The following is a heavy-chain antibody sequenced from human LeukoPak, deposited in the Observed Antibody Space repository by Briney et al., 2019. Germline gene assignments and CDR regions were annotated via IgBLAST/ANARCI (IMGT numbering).Heavy chain of an antibody. CDR3: ARLGGGRYYYYFDY. CDR2: ISYDGSNE. D-gene: IGHD1-26*01. Sequence: QPGRSLRLSCAASGFTFSGYAMHWVRQAPGKGLEWVAVISYDGSNEYYADSVKGRFTISRDNAKISLYLQMNSLRAEDTAVYYCARLGGGRYYYYFDYWGQGTLVTVSS. J-gene: IGHJ4*02. CDR1: GFTFSGYA. V-gene: IGHV3-30-3*01.